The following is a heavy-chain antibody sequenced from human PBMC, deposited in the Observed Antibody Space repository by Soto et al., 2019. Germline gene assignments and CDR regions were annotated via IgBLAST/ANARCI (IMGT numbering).Heavy chain of an antibody. CDR3: ATRPLLPGAP. CDR2: IYSGGST. D-gene: IGHD3-22*01. V-gene: IGHV3-53*01. J-gene: IGHJ3*01. Sequence: EVQLVESGGGLIQPGGSLRLSCAASGFTFSSNDMNWVRQAPGKGLEWVSLIYSGGSTYYADSVKGRFTISRDNSKNTLYLQMSSPRAEDTGAYYCATRPLLPGAPWGQGTMVTLSS. CDR1: GFTFSSND.